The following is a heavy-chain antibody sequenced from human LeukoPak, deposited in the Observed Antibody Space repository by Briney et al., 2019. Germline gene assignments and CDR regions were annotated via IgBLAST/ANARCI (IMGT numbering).Heavy chain of an antibody. J-gene: IGHJ4*02. Sequence: GGSLRLSCGASGFSFSTYWMSWVRQAPGKGLEWVANTKQDGSENYYVDSVKGRFTISRDNGKNSLYLQMNSLRAEDTAVYYCARDRGHYFDYWGQGTLVTVSS. CDR1: GFSFSTYW. CDR2: TKQDGSEN. CDR3: ARDRGHYFDY. D-gene: IGHD2-15*01. V-gene: IGHV3-7*04.